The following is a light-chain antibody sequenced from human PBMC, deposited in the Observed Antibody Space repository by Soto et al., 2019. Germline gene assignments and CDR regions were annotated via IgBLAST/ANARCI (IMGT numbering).Light chain of an antibody. CDR2: GAS. J-gene: IGKJ1*01. CDR1: QSVNSNY. Sequence: EIVLTQSPGTLSLSPGERATLSCRASQSVNSNYLAWYQQKPGQGPRLLMYGASSRATGIPDRFSGSGSGTDFTLTISRLEPEDFAEYYCQQYYSSPRTFGQGTKVESK. V-gene: IGKV3-20*01. CDR3: QQYYSSPRT.